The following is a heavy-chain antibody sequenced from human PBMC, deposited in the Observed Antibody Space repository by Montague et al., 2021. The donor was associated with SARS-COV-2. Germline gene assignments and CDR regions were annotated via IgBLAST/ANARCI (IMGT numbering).Heavy chain of an antibody. Sequence: SETLSLTCAVYGGSFSGYYWSWISQPPGKGLEWIGEINHSGSTNYNPSLKSRVTISVDTSKNQFSLKLSSVTAADTAVYYCARGSSFVTIFGVVITDPLFDYWGQGTLVTVSS. J-gene: IGHJ4*02. D-gene: IGHD3-3*01. CDR1: GGSFSGYY. V-gene: IGHV4-34*01. CDR2: INHSGST. CDR3: ARGSSFVTIFGVVITDPLFDY.